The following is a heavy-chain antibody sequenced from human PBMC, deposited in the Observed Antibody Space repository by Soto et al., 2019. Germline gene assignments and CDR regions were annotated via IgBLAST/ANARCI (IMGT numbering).Heavy chain of an antibody. J-gene: IGHJ6*02. CDR2: TYYRSQRYH. CDR1: NDSVSSNSAA. V-gene: IGHV6-1*01. CDR3: ARDRKGGFVIDF. D-gene: IGHD3-16*01. Sequence: PSQTLSLTCAISNDSVSSNSAAWNWIRQSPSRGLEWLGRTYYRSQRYHDYAVSVKGRISINTDTSKNMFSLQLNSVTLEDSAVYYCARDRKGGFVIDFWGQGTTVTLP.